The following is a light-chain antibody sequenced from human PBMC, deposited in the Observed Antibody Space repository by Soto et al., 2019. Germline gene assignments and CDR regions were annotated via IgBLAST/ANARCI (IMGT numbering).Light chain of an antibody. CDR1: QNSDMY. V-gene: IGKV1-39*01. CDR2: GAS. CDR3: QHSFYSPPGT. J-gene: IGKJ1*01. Sequence: IDLTKSRSSLSASLWYIFTITCRASQNSDMYLNWSQQKPGKAPRVLIAGASNLQSGVPSRFSGSVSGTDFTCTISSLQSQDFASYFCQHSFYSPPGTFGQGTRWIS.